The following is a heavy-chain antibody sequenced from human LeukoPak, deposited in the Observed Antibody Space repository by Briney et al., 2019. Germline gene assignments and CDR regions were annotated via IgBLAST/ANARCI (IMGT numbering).Heavy chain of an antibody. CDR2: MNPNSGNA. J-gene: IGHJ1*01. Sequence: ASVKVSCKASGYTFSKYDINWVRQVTGQGLEWMGWMNPNSGNAGYAQNFQDRVTMTRDTSIDTVYMELSSLTSEDTALYYCVRRADDYDSSCYIHWGQGTLVTVSS. CDR3: VRRADDYDSSCYIH. D-gene: IGHD3-22*01. CDR1: GYTFSKYD. V-gene: IGHV1-8*01.